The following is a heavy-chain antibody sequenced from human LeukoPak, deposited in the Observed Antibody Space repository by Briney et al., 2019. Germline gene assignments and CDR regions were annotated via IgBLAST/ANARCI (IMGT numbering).Heavy chain of an antibody. D-gene: IGHD3-3*01. CDR3: ASGAKWLLSAYYFDY. CDR1: GGSFSGYY. Sequence: PSETLSLTCAVYGGSFSGYYWSWIRQPPGKGLEWIEEINHSGSTNYNPSLKSRVTISVDTSKNQFSLKLSSVTAADTAVYYCASGAKWLLSAYYFDYWGQGTLVTVSS. V-gene: IGHV4-34*01. J-gene: IGHJ4*02. CDR2: INHSGST.